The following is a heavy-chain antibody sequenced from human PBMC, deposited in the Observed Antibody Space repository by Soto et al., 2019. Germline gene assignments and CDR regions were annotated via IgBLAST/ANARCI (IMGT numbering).Heavy chain of an antibody. CDR1: GGSLTSYY. Sequence: KTSETLSLTCSVSGGSLTSYYWSWIRQPPGKGLEWLGYIYYTGSTKYNPSLKSRVTISIDTSKNQFSLNLSSVTAADTAVYYCAKRGDGVWSGYPGYNWFEPWGQGTLVTVSS. J-gene: IGHJ5*02. CDR3: AKRGDGVWSGYPGYNWFEP. V-gene: IGHV4-59*01. CDR2: IYYTGST. D-gene: IGHD3-3*01.